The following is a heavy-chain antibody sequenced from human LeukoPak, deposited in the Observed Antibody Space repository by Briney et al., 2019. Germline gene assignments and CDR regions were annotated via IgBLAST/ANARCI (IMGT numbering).Heavy chain of an antibody. V-gene: IGHV3-11*01. CDR3: ARGTPQLWFDY. D-gene: IGHD5-18*01. CDR2: ISSSGSTI. Sequence: PGGSLRLSCAASGFTFSDYYMSWIGQAPGKGLEWVSYISSSGSTISYADSVKGRFTISRDNEKNSLYLQMTSLRAEDTAVYYCARGTPQLWFDYWGQGTLVTVSS. CDR1: GFTFSDYY. J-gene: IGHJ4*02.